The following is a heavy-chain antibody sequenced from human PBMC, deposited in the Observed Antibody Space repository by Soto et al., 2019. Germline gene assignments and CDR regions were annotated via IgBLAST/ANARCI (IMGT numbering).Heavy chain of an antibody. J-gene: IGHJ5*02. CDR1: GGSISSYY. Sequence: PSETLSLTCTVSGGSISSYYWSWIRQPPGKGLEWIGYIYYSGSTNYNPSLKSRVTISVDTSKNQFSLKLSSVTAADTAVYYCASGGVDTAMVTGWFDPWGQGTLVTVSS. CDR3: ASGGVDTAMVTGWFDP. V-gene: IGHV4-59*01. D-gene: IGHD5-18*01. CDR2: IYYSGST.